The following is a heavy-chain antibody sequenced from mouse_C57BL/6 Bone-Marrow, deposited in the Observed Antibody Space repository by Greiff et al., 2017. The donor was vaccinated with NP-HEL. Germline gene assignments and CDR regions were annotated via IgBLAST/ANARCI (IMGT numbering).Heavy chain of an antibody. CDR3: AIYDDAMDY. J-gene: IGHJ4*01. D-gene: IGHD2-12*01. CDR2: ISSGSSTI. CDR1: GFTFSDYG. V-gene: IGHV5-17*01. Sequence: EVMLVESGGGLVKPGGSLKLSCAASGFTFSDYGMHWVRQAPEKGLEWVAYISSGSSTIYYADTVKGRFTISRDNAKNNLFLQRTSLRSEDTAMYYCAIYDDAMDYWGQGTSVTVSS.